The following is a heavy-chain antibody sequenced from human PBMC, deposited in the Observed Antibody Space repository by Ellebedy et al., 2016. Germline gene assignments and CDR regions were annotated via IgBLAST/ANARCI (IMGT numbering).Heavy chain of an antibody. D-gene: IGHD6-6*01. CDR3: ARDRSWQVVPFNWFDP. CDR2: ISYDGSSK. Sequence: GESLKISCAASGFAFSRYAMHWVRQAPGKGLEWVAVISYDGSSKYYADSVKGRFSISRDNSKNTLFLQVNSLRAEDTAVYYCARDRSWQVVPFNWFDPWGQGTLVTVSS. CDR1: GFAFSRYA. J-gene: IGHJ5*02. V-gene: IGHV3-30-3*01.